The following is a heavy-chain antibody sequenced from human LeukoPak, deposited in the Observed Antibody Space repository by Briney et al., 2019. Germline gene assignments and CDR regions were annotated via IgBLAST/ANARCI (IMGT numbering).Heavy chain of an antibody. D-gene: IGHD1-26*01. CDR1: GFTFDDYA. J-gene: IGHJ6*02. Sequence: PGGSLRLSCAASGFTFDDYAMHWVRQAPGKGLVWFSRINSDGSSTSYADSVKGRFTISRDNAKNTLYLQMNSLRAEDTAVYYCARVRSGSSAGNYGMDVWGQGTTVTVSS. CDR2: INSDGSST. CDR3: ARVRSGSSAGNYGMDV. V-gene: IGHV3-74*01.